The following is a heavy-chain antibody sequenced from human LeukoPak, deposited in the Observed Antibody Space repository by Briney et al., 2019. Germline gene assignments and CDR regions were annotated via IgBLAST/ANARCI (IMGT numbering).Heavy chain of an antibody. V-gene: IGHV1-3*01. CDR2: INAGNGNT. J-gene: IGHJ1*01. CDR3: ARDAYYDFWSGYRGTIEGIEYFQH. D-gene: IGHD3-3*01. CDR1: GYTFTSYA. Sequence: ASVKVSCKASGYTFTSYAMHWVRQAPGQRLEWMGWINAGNGNTKYSQKFQGRVTITRDTSASTAYMELSSLRSEDTAVYYCARDAYYDFWSGYRGTIEGIEYFQHWGQGTLVTVSS.